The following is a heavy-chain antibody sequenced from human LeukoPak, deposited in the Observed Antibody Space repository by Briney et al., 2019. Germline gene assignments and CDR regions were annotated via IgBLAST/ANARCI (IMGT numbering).Heavy chain of an antibody. J-gene: IGHJ6*01. D-gene: IGHD3-10*01. CDR1: GGSFSGYY. CDR2: INHSGRG. Sequence: PETLCLTCAVYGGSFSGYYWSWVGQPRGKGLGWSGEINHSGRGNDNPSLKRRVNISVDTSKNPFSLKLSSVTAADTAVYYCAKAGTMVRGVRHYGMDVWGKGTTVTVSS. CDR3: AKAGTMVRGVRHYGMDV. V-gene: IGHV4-34*01.